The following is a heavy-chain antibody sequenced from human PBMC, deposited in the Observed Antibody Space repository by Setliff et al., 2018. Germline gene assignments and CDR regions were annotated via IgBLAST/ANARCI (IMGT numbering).Heavy chain of an antibody. Sequence: SVKVSCKASGGTFTKYGISWVRQAPGQGLEWMGGTIPMFGTTNYARKFQGRVTIISDESTSTAYMQLSSLGSEDTAVYYCVREGVDTRSSTNYRYYMDVWGKGTTVTVSS. D-gene: IGHD5-18*01. CDR3: VREGVDTRSSTNYRYYMDV. V-gene: IGHV1-69*13. CDR1: GGTFTKYG. J-gene: IGHJ6*03. CDR2: TIPMFGTT.